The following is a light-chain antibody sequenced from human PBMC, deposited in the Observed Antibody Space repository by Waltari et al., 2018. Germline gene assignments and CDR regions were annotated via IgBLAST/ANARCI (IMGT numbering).Light chain of an antibody. CDR1: QTVTYNF. J-gene: IGKJ4*01. CDR2: GAD. CDR3: QKYDGLVLT. V-gene: IGKV3-20*01. Sequence: CRARQTVTYNFLIWYQQKPGQAPRLLIPGADSRTTGIPDRFSGSGSGTDFTLTISRLERDDFAVYYCQKYDGLVLTFGGGTKVEI.